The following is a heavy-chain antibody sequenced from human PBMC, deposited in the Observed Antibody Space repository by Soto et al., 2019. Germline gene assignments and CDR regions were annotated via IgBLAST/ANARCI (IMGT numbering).Heavy chain of an antibody. V-gene: IGHV4-34*01. D-gene: IGHD4-17*01. Sequence: SETLSLTCAVYGGSFSGYYWSWIRQPPGKGLEWIGEINHSGSTNYNPSLKSRVTISVDTSKDQFSLKLSSVTAADTAVYYCARFGDYGDYYYGMDVWGQGTTVTVSS. CDR3: ARFGDYGDYYYGMDV. CDR2: INHSGST. CDR1: GGSFSGYY. J-gene: IGHJ6*02.